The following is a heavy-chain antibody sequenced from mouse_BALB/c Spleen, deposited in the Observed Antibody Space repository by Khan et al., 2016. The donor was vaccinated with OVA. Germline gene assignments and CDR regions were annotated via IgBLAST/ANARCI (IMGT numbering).Heavy chain of an antibody. CDR3: TRLAYQYYSEGCAY. D-gene: IGHD2-12*01. V-gene: IGHV5-6*01. J-gene: IGHJ3*01. CDR1: GFTFSTYG. Sequence: EVQLVESGGDLVKPGGSLKLSCAASGFTFSTYGMSWVRQAPDKRLEWVATVSTGGSYTYYPDSVKGRFTISRDNAKNTPYLHMSSLSSEDTALFYCTRLAYQYYSEGCAYWGQGTLVTVSA. CDR2: VSTGGSYT.